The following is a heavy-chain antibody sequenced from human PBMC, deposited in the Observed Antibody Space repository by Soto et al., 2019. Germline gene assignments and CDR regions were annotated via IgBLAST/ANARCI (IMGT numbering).Heavy chain of an antibody. CDR3: ARANWSSEY. CDR1: GGSISISSFY. J-gene: IGHJ4*02. Sequence: PSETLSLTCTVSGGSISISSFYWIWIRQPQGKGLEWLGYIYYIAITNYNPSLKSRVTMSVDTSKNQVSLNLTSLTAADTATYSCARANWSSEYWGKGIPVTVSS. CDR2: IYYIAIT. V-gene: IGHV4-61*01. D-gene: IGHD7-27*01.